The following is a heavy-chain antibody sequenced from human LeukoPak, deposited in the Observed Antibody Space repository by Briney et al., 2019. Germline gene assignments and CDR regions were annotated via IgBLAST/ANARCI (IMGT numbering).Heavy chain of an antibody. V-gene: IGHV3-15*01. J-gene: IGHJ4*02. D-gene: IGHD1-1*01. Sequence: PGGSHRLSCAASGFTFSNAWMSWVRQAPGKGLEWVGHIKSKTDAGTIDYAAPVKGRFIISRDDSKNTLYLQMNSLKSEDTAVYYCTTGGATTCYYWGQPALVAVCS. CDR1: GFTFSNAW. CDR2: IKSKTDAGTI. CDR3: TTGGATTCYY.